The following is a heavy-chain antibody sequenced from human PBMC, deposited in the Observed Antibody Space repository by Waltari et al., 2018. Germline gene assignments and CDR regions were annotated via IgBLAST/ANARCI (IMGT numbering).Heavy chain of an antibody. Sequence: QVHLQESGPGLVKPSETLSLTCSVSGDSFDSYYLVWIRQPPGKGLEWLGYIYYSGTATYNPSLKSRLTIAVDTSKNQFSLKMNSLTAADTATYYCAGERGGAQVGYYGIDVWGQGTTVTVSS. D-gene: IGHD2-15*01. CDR3: AGERGGAQVGYYGIDV. CDR2: IYYSGTA. V-gene: IGHV4-59*01. J-gene: IGHJ6*02. CDR1: GDSFDSYY.